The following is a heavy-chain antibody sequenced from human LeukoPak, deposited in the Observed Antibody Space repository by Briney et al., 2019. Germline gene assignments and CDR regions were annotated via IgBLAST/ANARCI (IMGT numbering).Heavy chain of an antibody. Sequence: SQTLSLTCTVSGGSISSGAYYWSWIRQHPGKGLEWIGYIYYSGSTYYNPSLKSRVTISVDTSNNQLSLRLSPVTAADTAVYYCARVSIQLERPARFDPWGRGTLVTVSS. CDR3: ARVSIQLERPARFDP. J-gene: IGHJ5*02. D-gene: IGHD1-1*01. CDR1: GGSISSGAYY. CDR2: IYYSGST. V-gene: IGHV4-31*03.